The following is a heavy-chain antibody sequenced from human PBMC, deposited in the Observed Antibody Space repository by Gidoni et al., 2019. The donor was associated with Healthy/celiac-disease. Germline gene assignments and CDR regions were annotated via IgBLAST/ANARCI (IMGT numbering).Heavy chain of an antibody. CDR2: INHSGST. V-gene: IGHV4-34*01. CDR1: GGSFSGYY. Sequence: QVQLQQWGAGLLKPSETLSLTCAVYGGSFSGYYWIWLRQPPGTGLEWIGEINHSGSTNYNPSLKSRVTISVDTSKNQFSLKLSSVTAADTAVYYCARDGRGIAYYDILTGYYSPYYYYGMDVWGQGTTVTVSS. D-gene: IGHD3-9*01. J-gene: IGHJ6*02. CDR3: ARDGRGIAYYDILTGYYSPYYYYGMDV.